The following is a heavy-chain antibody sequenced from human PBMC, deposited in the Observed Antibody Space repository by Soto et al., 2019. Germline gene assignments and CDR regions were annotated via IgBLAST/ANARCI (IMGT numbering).Heavy chain of an antibody. J-gene: IGHJ4*02. Sequence: GGSLRLSCAASGFTFSTYAMSWVRQAPGKGLEWVSGISRSGGNTYYADSVKGRFTISRDNSKNTLYLQMNSLRVEDTAVYYCAKEPVGATAYFDYWGQGTLVTVSS. D-gene: IGHD1-26*01. CDR3: AKEPVGATAYFDY. CDR2: ISRSGGNT. CDR1: GFTFSTYA. V-gene: IGHV3-23*01.